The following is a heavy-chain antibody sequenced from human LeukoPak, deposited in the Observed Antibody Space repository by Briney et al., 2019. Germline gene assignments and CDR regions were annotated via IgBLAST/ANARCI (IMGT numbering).Heavy chain of an antibody. CDR2: ISYDGNYK. D-gene: IGHD3-10*01. CDR1: GFTFSHYG. V-gene: IGHV3-30*18. Sequence: PGGSLRLSCAASGFTFSHYGLHWVRQAPGKGLEWVAIISYDGNYKDYADSVKGRFTISRDDSKDTLYLQMNSLRADDTAVYYCAKDAEFLKWFGDSRGLSSRGQGIQVTVSS. J-gene: IGHJ4*02. CDR3: AKDAEFLKWFGDSRGLSS.